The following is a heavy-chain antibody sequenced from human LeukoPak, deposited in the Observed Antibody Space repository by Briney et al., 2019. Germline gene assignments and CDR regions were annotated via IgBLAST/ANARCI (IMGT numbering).Heavy chain of an antibody. D-gene: IGHD2-15*01. J-gene: IGHJ1*01. V-gene: IGHV3-33*01. Sequence: GGSLRLSCAASGLTFSSYGMHWVRQAPGKGLEWVAVIWYDGSNKYYADSVKGRFTISRANSKNTLYLQMNSLRAEDTAVYYCARDRGGYCSGGSCYSLQHWGQGTLVTVSS. CDR2: IWYDGSNK. CDR1: GLTFSSYG. CDR3: ARDRGGYCSGGSCYSLQH.